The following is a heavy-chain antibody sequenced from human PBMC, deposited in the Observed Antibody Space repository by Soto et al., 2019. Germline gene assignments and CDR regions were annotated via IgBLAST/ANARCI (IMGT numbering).Heavy chain of an antibody. D-gene: IGHD1-20*01. CDR2: IYSSGST. V-gene: IGHV4-59*01. Sequence: SETLSLTCTVPGGSLDTYYWTWIRQPPGKGLEWIGYIYSSGSTNYNPSLKSRVTMSVDTSKNQFFLNLRSVTAADTAIYYCARARYNWNFWGQGALVTVSS. CDR1: GGSLDTYY. CDR3: ARARYNWNF. J-gene: IGHJ4*02.